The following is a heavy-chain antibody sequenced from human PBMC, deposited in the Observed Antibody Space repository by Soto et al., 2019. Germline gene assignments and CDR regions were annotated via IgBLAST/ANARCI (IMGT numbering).Heavy chain of an antibody. CDR1: GGSISSGGYY. V-gene: IGHV4-31*03. CDR2: IYYSGST. CDR3: ARLPRVDCTNGVCYYFDY. D-gene: IGHD2-8*01. Sequence: QVQLQESGPGLVKPSQTLSLTCTVSGGSISSGGYYWSWIRQHPGKGLEWIGYIYYSGSTYYNPSLKSRVTISVDTSKNQFSLKLSSVTAADTAVYYCARLPRVDCTNGVCYYFDYWGQGTLVTVSS. J-gene: IGHJ4*02.